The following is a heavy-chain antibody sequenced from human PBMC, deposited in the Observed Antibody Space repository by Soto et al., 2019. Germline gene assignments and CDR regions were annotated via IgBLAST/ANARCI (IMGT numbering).Heavy chain of an antibody. J-gene: IGHJ4*02. D-gene: IGHD4-17*01. CDR2: IYHSGST. CDR3: ATARGRDDYGDYPLYYFDY. CDR1: GGSISSGGYC. V-gene: IGHV4-30-2*02. Sequence: SETLSLTCALSGGSISSGGYCWSWIRQPPGKGLEWIGYIYHSGSTNYNPSLKSRVTISVDTSKNQFSLKLSSLRSEDTAVYYCATARGRDDYGDYPLYYFDYWGQGTLVTVSS.